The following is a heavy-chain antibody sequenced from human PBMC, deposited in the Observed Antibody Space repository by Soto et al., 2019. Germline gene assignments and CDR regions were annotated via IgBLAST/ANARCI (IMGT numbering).Heavy chain of an antibody. V-gene: IGHV3-7*01. J-gene: IGHJ4*02. Sequence: GGSLRLSCAASGFTFSSYGMSWVRQAPGKGPEWVANIKQDGGEKHYVDSVKGRFTISRDNAKNSLYLQMNSLRAEDTAVYYCARGSIAPDYWGQGTLVTVSS. CDR3: ARGSIAPDY. D-gene: IGHD6-13*01. CDR1: GFTFSSYG. CDR2: IKQDGGEK.